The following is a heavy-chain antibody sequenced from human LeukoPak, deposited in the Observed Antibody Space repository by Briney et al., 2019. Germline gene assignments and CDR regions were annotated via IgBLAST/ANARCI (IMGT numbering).Heavy chain of an antibody. CDR2: INHSGST. D-gene: IGHD4-17*01. CDR1: GGSFSGYY. Sequence: SETLSLTCAVYGGSFSGYYWSWIRQPPGKGQEWIGEINHSGSTNYNPSLRSRVTISVDTSKNQFSLKLSSVTAADTAVYYCARGFWLTTVTAWYYGMDVWGKGTTVTVSS. CDR3: ARGFWLTTVTAWYYGMDV. V-gene: IGHV4-34*01. J-gene: IGHJ6*04.